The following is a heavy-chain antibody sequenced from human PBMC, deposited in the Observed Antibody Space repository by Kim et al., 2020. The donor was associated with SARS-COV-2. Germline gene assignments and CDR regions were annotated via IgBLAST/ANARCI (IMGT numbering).Heavy chain of an antibody. Sequence: GGSLRLSCAASGFTFSSYWMSWVRQAPGKGLEWVANIKQDGSEKYYVDSVKGRFTISRDNAKNSLYLQMNSLRAEETAVYYCARGFTIFGVVKAANYGMDVWGQGTTVTVSS. CDR2: IKQDGSEK. J-gene: IGHJ6*02. D-gene: IGHD3-3*01. CDR1: GFTFSSYW. V-gene: IGHV3-7*01. CDR3: ARGFTIFGVVKAANYGMDV.